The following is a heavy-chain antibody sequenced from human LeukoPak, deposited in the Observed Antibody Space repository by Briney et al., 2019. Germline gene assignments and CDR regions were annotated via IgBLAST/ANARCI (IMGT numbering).Heavy chain of an antibody. D-gene: IGHD6-13*01. CDR2: ISYDGSNK. J-gene: IGHJ6*02. V-gene: IGHV3-30-3*01. CDR3: AREGQQLVYYYYGMDV. Sequence: GGSLRLSCAASGFTFSSYAMHWVRQAPGKGLEWVEVISYDGSNKYYADSVKGRFTLSIDNSKNTLYLQMNSLRAEATAVYYCAREGQQLVYYYYGMDVWGQGTTVTVSS. CDR1: GFTFSSYA.